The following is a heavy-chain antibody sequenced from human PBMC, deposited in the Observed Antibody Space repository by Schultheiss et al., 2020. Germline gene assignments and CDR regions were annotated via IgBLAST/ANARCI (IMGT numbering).Heavy chain of an antibody. CDR2: ISYDGSNK. D-gene: IGHD1-26*01. CDR1: GFTFDDYG. CDR3: ARAPLGSYSPPFDY. J-gene: IGHJ4*02. V-gene: IGHV3-30*12. Sequence: GGSLRLSCAASGFTFDDYGMSWVRQAPCKGLEWVAVISYDGSNKYYADSVKGRFTISRDNAKNTLYLQMNSLRAEDTAVYYCARAPLGSYSPPFDYWGQGTLVTVSA.